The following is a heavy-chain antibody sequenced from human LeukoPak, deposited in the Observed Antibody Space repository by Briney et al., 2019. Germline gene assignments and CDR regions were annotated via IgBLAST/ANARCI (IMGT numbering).Heavy chain of an antibody. V-gene: IGHV3-7*01. CDR2: IRHDGNAK. CDR1: GFAFSDFW. Sequence: GGSLRLSCAASGFAFSDFWMSWVRQAPGKGLEWVANIRHDGNAKNYVPSVRGRFTISRDNAKNSLYLQMNSLTVEDTAVYYCATSHDSAGNDWGKGTTVTVSS. J-gene: IGHJ6*04. D-gene: IGHD6-13*01. CDR3: ATSHDSAGND.